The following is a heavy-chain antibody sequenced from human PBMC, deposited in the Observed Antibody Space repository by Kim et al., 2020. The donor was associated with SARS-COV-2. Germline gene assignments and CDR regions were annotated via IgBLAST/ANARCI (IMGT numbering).Heavy chain of an antibody. V-gene: IGHV3-64D*06. D-gene: IGHD3-10*01. CDR3: VKTTMGRGGSFDF. Sequence: GGSLRLSCSASGFSFSNYAMYWVRQAPGKGLEHVSGISGEGGTKMYTDSVKGRFTISRDNSKNTLYLQMTSLRPEDTAIYFCVKTTMGRGGSFDFWCQG. J-gene: IGHJ4*02. CDR2: ISGEGGTK. CDR1: GFSFSNYA.